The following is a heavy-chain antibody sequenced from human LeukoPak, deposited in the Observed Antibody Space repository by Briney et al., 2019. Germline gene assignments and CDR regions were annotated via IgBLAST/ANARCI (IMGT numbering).Heavy chain of an antibody. Sequence: PSETLSLTCAVYGGSFSGYYWSWIRQPPGKGLEWIGEINHSGSTNYNPSLKSRVTISVDTSKNQFSLKLSSVTAADTAVYYCARRLYYYGSGSYHRRPERGYNWFDPWGQGTLVTVSS. CDR1: GGSFSGYY. CDR2: INHSGST. D-gene: IGHD3-10*01. V-gene: IGHV4-34*01. J-gene: IGHJ5*02. CDR3: ARRLYYYGSGSYHRRPERGYNWFDP.